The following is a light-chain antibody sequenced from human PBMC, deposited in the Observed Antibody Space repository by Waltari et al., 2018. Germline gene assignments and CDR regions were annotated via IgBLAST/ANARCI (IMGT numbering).Light chain of an antibody. Sequence: DIQMSQSPSTLPASVGERVIYSCRASQGISKWLAWYQQEPGEAPKPLSYKASTLESGVPSRFSGSGSGTECTLTISSLQPEDFDTYYCQQYKSYSLLSSGGGTKVEIK. CDR1: QGISKW. CDR3: QQYKSYSLLS. V-gene: IGKV1-5*03. CDR2: KAS. J-gene: IGKJ4*01.